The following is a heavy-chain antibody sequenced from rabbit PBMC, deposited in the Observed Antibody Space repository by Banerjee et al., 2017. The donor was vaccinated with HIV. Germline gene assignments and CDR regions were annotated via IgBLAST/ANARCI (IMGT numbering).Heavy chain of an antibody. J-gene: IGHJ4*01. CDR2: IYTGSSGST. V-gene: IGHV1S40*01. D-gene: IGHD8-1*01. CDR1: GFSLSSSYN. Sequence: QSLEESGGDLVKPGASLTLTCTASGFSLSSSYNMCWVRRAPGKGLEWIACIYTGSSGSTVYATWAKGRFTISKTSSTTVTLQMTSLTGADTATYFCARGAGSSYYPYYFNLWGQGTLVTDS. CDR3: ARGAGSSYYPYYFNL.